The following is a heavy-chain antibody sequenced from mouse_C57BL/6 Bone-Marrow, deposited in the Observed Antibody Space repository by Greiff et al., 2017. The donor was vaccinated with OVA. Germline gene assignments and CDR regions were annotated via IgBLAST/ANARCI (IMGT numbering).Heavy chain of an antibody. Sequence: VQLQQSGAELVRPGTSVKMSCKASGYTFTNYWIGWAKQRPGHGLEWIGDIYPGGGYTKYNEKFKGKATLTADKSSRTAYMQFSSLTSEDSAIYYCARGDYALFYAMDYWGQGTSVTVSS. CDR2: IYPGGGYT. J-gene: IGHJ4*01. V-gene: IGHV1-63*01. D-gene: IGHD2-4*01. CDR1: GYTFTNYW. CDR3: ARGDYALFYAMDY.